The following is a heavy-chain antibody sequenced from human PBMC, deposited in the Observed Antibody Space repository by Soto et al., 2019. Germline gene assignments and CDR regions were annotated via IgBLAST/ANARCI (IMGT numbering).Heavy chain of an antibody. CDR1: GFTFSSYA. CDR3: AKIYGYEGSDNLDY. CDR2: ISGSGVST. Sequence: GGSLRLCCAASGFTFSSYAMSWVRQAPGKGLEWVSAISGSGVSTYYADSVKGRFTISRDNSKNTLYLQMNSLRAEDTAVYYCAKIYGYEGSDNLDYWGQGTLVTVSS. D-gene: IGHD3-10*01. V-gene: IGHV3-23*01. J-gene: IGHJ4*02.